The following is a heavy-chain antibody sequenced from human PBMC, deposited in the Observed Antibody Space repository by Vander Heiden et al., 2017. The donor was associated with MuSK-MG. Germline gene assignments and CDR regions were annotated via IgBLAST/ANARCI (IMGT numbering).Heavy chain of an antibody. V-gene: IGHV4-59*08. Sequence: QVQPQGSGPRLLNPSETLSLTCTVSSGSIFDHYWSWLRQPPGKGLEWLGYIYFSGNTKYNPSLESRLTISRDTSRNQFSLKLSSVTAADAAVYYCARVPKDFGDYFGGMDVWGRGITVIVSS. D-gene: IGHD4-17*01. CDR2: IYFSGNT. CDR1: SGSIFDHY. CDR3: ARVPKDFGDYFGGMDV. J-gene: IGHJ6*02.